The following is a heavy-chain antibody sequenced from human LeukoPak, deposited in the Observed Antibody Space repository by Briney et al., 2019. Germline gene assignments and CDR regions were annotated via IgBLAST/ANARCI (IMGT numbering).Heavy chain of an antibody. V-gene: IGHV3-23*01. Sequence: GGSLRLSCAASGFTFSNAWMNWVRQAPGKGLEWVSGISGSGDSTYYADSVKGRFTISRDNSKNTLYLQMNSLRVEDTAAYYCAKVRAPSGWFNSDYWGQGTLVTVSS. CDR1: GFTFSNAW. CDR2: ISGSGDST. J-gene: IGHJ4*02. CDR3: AKVRAPSGWFNSDY. D-gene: IGHD6-19*01.